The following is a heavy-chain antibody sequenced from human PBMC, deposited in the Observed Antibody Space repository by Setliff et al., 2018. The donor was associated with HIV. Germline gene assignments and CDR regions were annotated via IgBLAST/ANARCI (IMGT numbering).Heavy chain of an antibody. CDR1: RFSFSSCW. J-gene: IGHJ6*03. V-gene: IGHV3-7*03. Sequence: SLRRSCAPSRFSFSSCWVTWVRQGPEKGLPWVANRKQDESEKYYVDSVKGRFTIARDNGKNSLYLQMNSLRAEDTAVYYCASSGYNYGGYYMEVWGKGTTVTVSS. CDR3: ASSGYNYGGYYMEV. CDR2: RKQDESEK. D-gene: IGHD5-18*01.